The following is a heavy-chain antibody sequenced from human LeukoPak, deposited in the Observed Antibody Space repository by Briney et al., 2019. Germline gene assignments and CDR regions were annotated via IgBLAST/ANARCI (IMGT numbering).Heavy chain of an antibody. J-gene: IGHJ3*02. V-gene: IGHV4-4*07. CDR3: ARYSSSGDAFDI. CDR2: IYTSGST. CDR1: GGSISSYY. Sequence: SETLSLTCTVSGGSISSYYWSWIRQPAGKGLEWIGRIYTSGSTNYNPSPKSRVTMSADTSKNQFSLKLSSVTAADTAVYYCARYSSSGDAFDIWGQGTMVTVSS. D-gene: IGHD6-6*01.